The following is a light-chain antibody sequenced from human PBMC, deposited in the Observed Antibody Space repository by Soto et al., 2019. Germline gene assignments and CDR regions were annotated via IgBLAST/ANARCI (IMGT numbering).Light chain of an antibody. J-gene: IGLJ1*01. CDR1: TSDVGGYNY. CDR2: DVN. Sequence: QSALTQPASVSGSPGQSITISCTGTTSDVGGYNYVTWYQQYPGQAPKIIIYDVNRRPPGVSDRFSGSKSGNTASLTVSDLQAGDEADYFCCSYVGSTTYVFGTGTKVTVL. V-gene: IGLV2-14*03. CDR3: CSYVGSTTYV.